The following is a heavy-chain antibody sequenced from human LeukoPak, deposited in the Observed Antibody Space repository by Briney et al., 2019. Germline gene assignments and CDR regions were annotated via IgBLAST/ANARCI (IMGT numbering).Heavy chain of an antibody. V-gene: IGHV1-69*04. Sequence: GASVKVSCKASGGTFSSYAISWVRQAPGQGLEWMGRIIPILGIANYAQKFQGRVTITTDESTSTAYMELSSLRSEDTAVYYCARDVSRFKFWSGYSDYWGQGTLVTVS. CDR3: ARDVSRFKFWSGYSDY. CDR1: GGTFSSYA. J-gene: IGHJ4*02. D-gene: IGHD3-3*01. CDR2: IIPILGIA.